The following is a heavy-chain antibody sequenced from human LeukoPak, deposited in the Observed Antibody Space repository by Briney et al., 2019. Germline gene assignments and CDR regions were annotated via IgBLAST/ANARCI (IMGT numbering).Heavy chain of an antibody. V-gene: IGHV4-39*02. Sequence: TSETLSLTCTVSGGSISTSIYYWGWIRQPPAEGLDRSGTIHYSGRTYYNPSLKSRVTISVDTSKNHFSLKMSSVTAADTAMYYCARNSGNYLGWFDPWGQGTLVTVSS. CDR1: GGSISTSIYY. CDR2: IHYSGRT. D-gene: IGHD1-26*01. J-gene: IGHJ5*02. CDR3: ARNSGNYLGWFDP.